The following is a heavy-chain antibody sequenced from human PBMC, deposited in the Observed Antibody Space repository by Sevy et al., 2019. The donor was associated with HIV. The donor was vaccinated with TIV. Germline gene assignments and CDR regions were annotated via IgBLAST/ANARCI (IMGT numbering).Heavy chain of an antibody. V-gene: IGHV3-23*01. CDR3: AREGCTQPHDY. CDR1: GFTFAKYS. CDR2: FSFGCGRI. J-gene: IGHJ4*02. Sequence: GGSLRLSCAASGFTFAKYSMSWVRQAPGKGLEWVSTFSFGCGRINYADSVKGRFTLSRDDSKNTLSLQMNSLRAEDTATYFCAREGCTQPHDYWGQGTLVTVSS. D-gene: IGHD2-8*01.